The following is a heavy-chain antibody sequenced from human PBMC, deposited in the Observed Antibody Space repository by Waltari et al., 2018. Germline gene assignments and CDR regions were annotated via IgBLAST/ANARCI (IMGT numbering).Heavy chain of an antibody. J-gene: IGHJ4*02. V-gene: IGHV3-23*03. D-gene: IGHD3-10*01. CDR3: AKVWFGEFASWDY. CDR2: IYSGGST. Sequence: EVQLLESGGGLVQPGGSLRLSCAASGFTFSSYAMSWVRQAPGKGLEWVSVIYSGGSTYYADSVKGRFTISRENSKNTLYLQMNSLRAEDTAVYYCAKVWFGEFASWDYWGQGTLVTVSS. CDR1: GFTFSSYA.